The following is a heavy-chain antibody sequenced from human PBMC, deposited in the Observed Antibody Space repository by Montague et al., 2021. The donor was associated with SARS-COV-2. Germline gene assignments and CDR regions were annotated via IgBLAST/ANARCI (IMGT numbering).Heavy chain of an antibody. D-gene: IGHD2-15*01. J-gene: IGHJ4*02. CDR2: IYSSGST. CDR3: ARDYSHCSGGSCVFDY. Sequence: ETLSLTCTVPGGSISNYYWSWIRQPAGKGLEWIGRIYSSGSTNYNPSLKSRISMSVDTSKNQFSLKLSSVTAADTAIYYCARDYSHCSGGSCVFDYWGQGTLVTVSS. CDR1: GGSISNYY. V-gene: IGHV4-4*07.